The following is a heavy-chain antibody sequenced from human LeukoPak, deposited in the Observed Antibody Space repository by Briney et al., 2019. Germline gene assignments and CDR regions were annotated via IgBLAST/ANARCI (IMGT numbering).Heavy chain of an antibody. CDR3: ASLWDCSSTSCYYYYYGMDV. CDR1: GGSISSSNW. D-gene: IGHD2-2*01. J-gene: IGHJ6*02. CDR2: IYHSGST. V-gene: IGHV4-4*02. Sequence: SETLSLTCAVSGGSISSSNWWSWVRQPPGKGLEWIGEIYHSGSTNYNPSLKSRVTISVDKSKNQFSLKLSSVTAADTAVYYCASLWDCSSTSCYYYYYGMDVWGQGTTVTVSS.